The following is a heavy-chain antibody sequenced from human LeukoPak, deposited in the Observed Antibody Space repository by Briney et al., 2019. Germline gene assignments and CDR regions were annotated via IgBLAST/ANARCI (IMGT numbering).Heavy chain of an antibody. D-gene: IGHD6-19*01. CDR2: IYHSGST. Sequence: KPSETLSLTCAVYGGSFSNYFWNWIRQTPGKGLEWIGEIYHSGSTKSNPSLKSRVSISIDTSRNHFSLNLSSVTAADTAVYYCARGGAVNGFDSWGQGTRVTVSS. V-gene: IGHV4-34*01. CDR1: GGSFSNYF. J-gene: IGHJ3*02. CDR3: ARGGAVNGFDS.